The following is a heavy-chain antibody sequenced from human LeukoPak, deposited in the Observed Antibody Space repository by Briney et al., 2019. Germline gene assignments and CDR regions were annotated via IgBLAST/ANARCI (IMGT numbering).Heavy chain of an antibody. CDR3: AKDITGSAYDAFDI. J-gene: IGHJ3*02. CDR1: GFTFSSYW. Sequence: GGSLRLSCAASGFTFSSYWMHWVRQAPGKGLEWVSGITWNSGSIGYADSVKGRFTISRDNAKNSLYLQMNSLRPEDTALYYCAKDITGSAYDAFDIWGQGTMVTVSS. CDR2: ITWNSGSI. V-gene: IGHV3-9*01. D-gene: IGHD3-10*01.